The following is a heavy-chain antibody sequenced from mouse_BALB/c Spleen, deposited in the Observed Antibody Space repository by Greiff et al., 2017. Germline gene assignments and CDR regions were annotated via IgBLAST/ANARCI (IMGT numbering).Heavy chain of an antibody. CDR2: IYPGNSDT. Sequence: EVQLQQSGTVLARPGASVKMSCKASGYSFTSYWMHWVKQRPGQGLEWIGAIYPGNSDTSYNQKFKGKAKLTAVTSASTAYMELSSLTNEDSAVYYCTRSGPLYGNYGYWGQGTLVTVSA. V-gene: IGHV1-5*01. CDR1: GYSFTSYW. CDR3: TRSGPLYGNYGY. J-gene: IGHJ3*01. D-gene: IGHD2-1*01.